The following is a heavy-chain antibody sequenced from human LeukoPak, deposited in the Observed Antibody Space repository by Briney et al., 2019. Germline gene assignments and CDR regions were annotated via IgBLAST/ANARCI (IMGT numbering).Heavy chain of an antibody. D-gene: IGHD3-10*01. V-gene: IGHV1-18*01. CDR3: AREEGYYGSGSYLGYYYGMDV. J-gene: IGHJ6*02. CDR1: GYTFTSYG. CDR2: ISAYNGNT. Sequence: ASVKVSCKASGYTFTSYGISWVRQAPGQGLEWMGWISAYNGNTNYAQKLQGRVTMTTDTSTSTAYMELRSLRSDDTAVYYCAREEGYYGSGSYLGYYYGMDVWAKGPRSPSP.